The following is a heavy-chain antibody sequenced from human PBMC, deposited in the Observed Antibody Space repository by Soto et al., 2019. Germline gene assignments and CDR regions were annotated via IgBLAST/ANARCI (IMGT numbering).Heavy chain of an antibody. CDR2: ITNSGGRT. V-gene: IGHV3-23*01. CDR1: GFTFRNYA. D-gene: IGHD1-26*01. Sequence: EVQVLESGGGLVQPGGSLRLSCAASGFTFRNYAMSWVRQAPGKGLEWVSAITNSGGRTYYADTVKGRFTISRDDSKNTLYLQMNSLRAEDTAVYHCAKGLQWELPPDLWGQGTLVTVSS. CDR3: AKGLQWELPPDL. J-gene: IGHJ5*02.